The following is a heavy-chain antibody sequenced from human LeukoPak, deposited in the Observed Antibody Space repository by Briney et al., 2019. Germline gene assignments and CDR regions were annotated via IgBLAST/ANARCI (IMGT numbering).Heavy chain of an antibody. CDR3: SRDGSSSNWSAFDI. CDR1: GFTFINAW. J-gene: IGHJ3*02. Sequence: GGSLRLSCAASGFTFINAWMSWVRQAPGKGLEWVGRIKTKTDGGTTDYAAPVKGRFTISRDDSNNTLYLLLNSLKTEDTAVYYCSRDGSSSNWSAFDIWGQGTMVTVSS. CDR2: IKTKTDGGTT. V-gene: IGHV3-15*01. D-gene: IGHD6-13*01.